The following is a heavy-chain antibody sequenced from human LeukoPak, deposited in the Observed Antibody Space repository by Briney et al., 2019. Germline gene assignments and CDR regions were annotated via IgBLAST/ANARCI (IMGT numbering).Heavy chain of an antibody. CDR3: SRARGSYAFDY. D-gene: IGHD1-26*01. Sequence: GGSLRLSCAASGFTFSDSYMSWIRQAPGKGLELFSYISSSGDTIYYADSVKGRFTISRDNAKNSLYLQMNSLRAEDTAVYYCSRARGSYAFDYWGQGTPVTVSS. J-gene: IGHJ4*02. CDR2: ISSSGDTI. CDR1: GFTFSDSY. V-gene: IGHV3-11*01.